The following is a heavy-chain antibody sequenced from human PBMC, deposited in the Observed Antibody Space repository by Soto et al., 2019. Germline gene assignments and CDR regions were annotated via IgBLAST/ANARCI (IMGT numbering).Heavy chain of an antibody. CDR2: IYYSGST. J-gene: IGHJ5*02. Sequence: QVQLQESGPGLVKPSETLSLTCTVSGGSISRYYWNWIRQPPGKGLEWMGYIYYSGSTNYNPSLKSRVTIPVDASNTRCSLKLSSVTAADTAVYYCARDPGSGSYYGWFDPWGQGTLVTVSS. V-gene: IGHV4-59*01. CDR1: GGSISRYY. D-gene: IGHD3-10*01. CDR3: ARDPGSGSYYGWFDP.